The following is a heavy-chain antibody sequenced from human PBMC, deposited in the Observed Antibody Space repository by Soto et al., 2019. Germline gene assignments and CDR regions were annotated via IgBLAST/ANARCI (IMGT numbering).Heavy chain of an antibody. Sequence: QVQLVQSGAEVKKPGASVTVSCKTSGYTFSNYGINWVRQAPGQGLEWMGWISGYNGNTNYAQTVQGRVTMTTATSTGTVYMELRSLKSDDTAIYYCSRFIMVGGWFDPNYYHGMEVWGQGTTVTVSS. CDR1: GYTFSNYG. CDR3: SRFIMVGGWFDPNYYHGMEV. J-gene: IGHJ6*02. D-gene: IGHD6-19*01. V-gene: IGHV1-18*01. CDR2: ISGYNGNT.